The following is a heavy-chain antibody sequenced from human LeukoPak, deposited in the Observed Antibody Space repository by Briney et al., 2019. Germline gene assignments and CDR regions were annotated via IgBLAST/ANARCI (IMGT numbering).Heavy chain of an antibody. CDR3: AKDRGYYYDSSGSLIDY. CDR1: GFTFSSYS. V-gene: IGHV3-9*01. CDR2: ISWNSGSI. J-gene: IGHJ4*02. Sequence: GGSLRLFCAASGFTFSSYSMNWVRQAPGKGLEWVSGISWNSGSIGYADSVKGRFTISRDNAKNSLYLQMNSLRAEDTALYYCAKDRGYYYDSSGSLIDYWGQGTLVTVSS. D-gene: IGHD3-22*01.